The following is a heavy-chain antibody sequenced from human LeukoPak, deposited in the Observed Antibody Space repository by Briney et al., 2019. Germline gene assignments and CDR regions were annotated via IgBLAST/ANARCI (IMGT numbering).Heavy chain of an antibody. CDR2: IYHSGST. CDR3: ARSDKYQLPLDY. J-gene: IGHJ4*02. CDR1: GGSISSGGYS. Sequence: SETLSLTCAVSGGSISSGGYSWSWIRQPPGKGLEWIGYIYHSGSTYYNPSLKSRVTISVDRSKNQFSLKLSSVTAADTAVYYCARSDKYQLPLDYWGQGTLVTVSS. V-gene: IGHV4-30-2*01. D-gene: IGHD2-2*01.